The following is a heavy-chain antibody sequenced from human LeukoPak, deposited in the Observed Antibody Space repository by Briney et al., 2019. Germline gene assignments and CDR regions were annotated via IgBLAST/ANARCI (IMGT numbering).Heavy chain of an antibody. Sequence: GGSLRLSCAASGFIVSNNYMSWVRQAPGKGLEWVSVLHSGGSTYYADSVKGRFTVSRDNSKNTVYLQMNRLRAEDTAVYYCAREASGSYFHHWGQGTLVTVSS. CDR2: LHSGGST. V-gene: IGHV3-53*01. CDR3: AREASGSYFHH. CDR1: GFIVSNNY. D-gene: IGHD1-26*01. J-gene: IGHJ1*01.